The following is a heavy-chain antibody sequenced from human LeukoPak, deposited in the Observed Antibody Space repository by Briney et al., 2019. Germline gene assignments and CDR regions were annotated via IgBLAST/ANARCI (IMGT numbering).Heavy chain of an antibody. CDR3: ARVPPRSIFGVVIWDQRPQYYFDY. V-gene: IGHV4-34*01. Sequence: KPSETLSLTCAVYGGSFSGYYWSWIRQPPGKGLEWIGEINHSGSTNYNPSLKSRVTISVDTSKNQFSLKLSSVTAADTAVYYCARVPPRSIFGVVIWDQRPQYYFDYWGQGTLVTVSS. CDR2: INHSGST. D-gene: IGHD3-3*01. CDR1: GGSFSGYY. J-gene: IGHJ4*02.